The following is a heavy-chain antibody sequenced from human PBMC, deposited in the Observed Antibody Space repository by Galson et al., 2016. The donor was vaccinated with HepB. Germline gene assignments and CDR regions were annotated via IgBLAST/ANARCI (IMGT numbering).Heavy chain of an antibody. Sequence: YLRLSCAASGLTFSNYAMTWVRQAPGKGLEWVSSISGDTTTTYYADSVKGRFTISRDNSKNTFYLQMNSLRAEDTASYYCAKGGGSTWYISPHFVDPWGQGTLATVSS. V-gene: IGHV3-23*01. CDR2: ISGDTTTT. CDR3: AKGGGSTWYISPHFVDP. CDR1: GLTFSNYA. J-gene: IGHJ5*02. D-gene: IGHD6-13*01.